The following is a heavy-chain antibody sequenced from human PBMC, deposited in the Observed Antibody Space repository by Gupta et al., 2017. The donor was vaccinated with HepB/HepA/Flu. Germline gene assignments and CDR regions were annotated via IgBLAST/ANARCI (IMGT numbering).Heavy chain of an antibody. V-gene: IGHV4-39*01. Sequence: QLQLQESGPGLVKPSETLSLTCTVSGGSISSSSYYWGWIRQPPGKGLEWIGSIYYSGSTYYNPSLKSRVTISVDTSKNQFSLKLSSVTAADTAVYYCARWPTAAGSLDYWGQGTLVTVSS. CDR2: IYYSGST. CDR3: ARWPTAAGSLDY. CDR1: GGSISSSSYY. D-gene: IGHD6-13*01. J-gene: IGHJ4*02.